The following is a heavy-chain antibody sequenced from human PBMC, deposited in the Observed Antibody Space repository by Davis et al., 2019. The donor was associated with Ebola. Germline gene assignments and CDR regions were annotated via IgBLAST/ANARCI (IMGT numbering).Heavy chain of an antibody. CDR3: ARGPSTKGFDY. J-gene: IGHJ4*02. Sequence: MPSETLSLTCTVSGGSISSSSYYWGWIRQPPGKGLEWIGSIYYSGSTYYNPSLKSRVTISVDTSKNQFSLKLSSVTAADTAVYYCARGPSTKGFDYWGQGTLVTVSS. D-gene: IGHD2-2*01. CDR1: GGSISSSSYY. CDR2: IYYSGST. V-gene: IGHV4-39*01.